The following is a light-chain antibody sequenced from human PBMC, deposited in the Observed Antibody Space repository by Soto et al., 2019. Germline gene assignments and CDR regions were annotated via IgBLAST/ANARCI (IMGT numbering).Light chain of an antibody. V-gene: IGLV2-14*01. J-gene: IGLJ2*01. CDR1: SSDVGSYNS. CDR2: AVT. Sequence: QSALTQPASVSGSPGQSIAISCTGTSSDVGSYNSVSWYQQFPGKAPKLILYAVTNRPSGVSNRFSGSKSGNTASLTISGLQADDEADYYCQSYHSGNVVFGGGTKVTVL. CDR3: QSYHSGNVV.